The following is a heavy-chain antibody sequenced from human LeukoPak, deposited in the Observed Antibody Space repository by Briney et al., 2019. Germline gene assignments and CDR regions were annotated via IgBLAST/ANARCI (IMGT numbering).Heavy chain of an antibody. Sequence: GGSLRLSCAASGFTFSSYGMHWVRQAPGKGLEWVAVISYDGSNKYYADSVKGRFTISRDNSKNSLYLQMNSLRAEDTAVYYCARELYYGSGSYLASDTGFFDYWGQGTLVTVSS. V-gene: IGHV3-30*03. CDR2: ISYDGSNK. D-gene: IGHD3-10*01. CDR1: GFTFSSYG. CDR3: ARELYYGSGSYLASDTGFFDY. J-gene: IGHJ4*02.